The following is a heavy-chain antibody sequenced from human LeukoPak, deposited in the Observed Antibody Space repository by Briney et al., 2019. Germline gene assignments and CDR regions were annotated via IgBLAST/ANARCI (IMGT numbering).Heavy chain of an antibody. J-gene: IGHJ4*02. CDR1: GFTFSSYS. D-gene: IGHD3-22*01. CDR2: ISSSSSYI. Sequence: PGGSLRLSCAASGFTFSSYSMNWGRQAPGKGLEWVSSISSSSSYIYYVDSVKGRFTISRDNAKNSLYLQMNSLRAEDTAVYYCARGQLYYDSSGFDYWGQGTLVTVSS. V-gene: IGHV3-21*01. CDR3: ARGQLYYDSSGFDY.